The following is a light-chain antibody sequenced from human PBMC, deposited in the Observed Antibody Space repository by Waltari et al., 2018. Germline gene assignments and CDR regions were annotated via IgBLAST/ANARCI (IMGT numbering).Light chain of an antibody. CDR1: QSVSSN. V-gene: IGKV3-15*01. CDR2: GAS. Sequence: EIVMTQSPATLSVSTGERATLPCRASQSVSSNLAWYQQKPGQAPRILIYGASTRATGIPASFSGSGSGTEFTLTISSMQSEDFAVYYCQQYNNWPPWTFGQGTKVEIK. J-gene: IGKJ1*01. CDR3: QQYNNWPPWT.